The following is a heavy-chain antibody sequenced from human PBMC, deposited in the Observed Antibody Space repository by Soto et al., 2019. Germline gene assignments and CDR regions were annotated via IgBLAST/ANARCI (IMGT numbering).Heavy chain of an antibody. Sequence: PGESLKISCKGSGYSFTSYWISWVRQMPGKGLEWMGRIDPSDSYTNYSPSFQGHVTISADKSISTAYLQWSSLKASDTAMYYCARQRLVTGTINYGMDVWGQGTTVTVSS. J-gene: IGHJ6*02. V-gene: IGHV5-10-1*01. D-gene: IGHD3-16*01. CDR2: IDPSDSYT. CDR3: ARQRLVTGTINYGMDV. CDR1: GYSFTSYW.